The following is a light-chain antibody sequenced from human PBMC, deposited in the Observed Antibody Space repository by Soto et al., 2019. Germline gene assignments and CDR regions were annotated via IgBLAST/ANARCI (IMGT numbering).Light chain of an antibody. CDR1: QSVLYSSNNKNY. CDR2: WAS. V-gene: IGKV4-1*01. J-gene: IGKJ4*01. CDR3: QTYYSTPPT. Sequence: DIVMTQSPDSLAVSLGERATINCKSSQSVLYSSNNKNYLAWYQQKPGQPPKLLIYWASTRESGVPDRFGGSESETDFTLTISSLQAEDVAVYDCQTYYSTPPTFGGGTKVEIK.